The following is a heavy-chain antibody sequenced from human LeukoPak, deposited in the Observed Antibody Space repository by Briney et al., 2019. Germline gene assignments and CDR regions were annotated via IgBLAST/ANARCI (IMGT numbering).Heavy chain of an antibody. Sequence: GGSLRLSCAASGFSSSDYWMHWVRHAPGKGLVWVSRMNSDGTTTNHADSVKGRFTISRDNAKNTLYLQMNSLRAEDTAVYYCARGRGPYGWFDPWGQGTLVTVSS. D-gene: IGHD3-10*01. J-gene: IGHJ5*02. CDR2: MNSDGTTT. V-gene: IGHV3-74*01. CDR3: ARGRGPYGWFDP. CDR1: GFSSSDYW.